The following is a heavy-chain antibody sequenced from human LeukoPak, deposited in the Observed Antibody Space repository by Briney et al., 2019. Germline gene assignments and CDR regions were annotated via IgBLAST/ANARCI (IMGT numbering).Heavy chain of an antibody. CDR1: GFTVSSNY. Sequence: GGSLRLSCAASGFTVSSNYMSWVRQAPGKGLEWVSVIYSGGSTYYADSVRGRFTISRDNSKNTLYLQMNNLRAEETAVYYCAKVDLWSGYYTGIEYWGQGTLVTVSS. CDR3: AKVDLWSGYYTGIEY. CDR2: IYSGGST. J-gene: IGHJ4*02. V-gene: IGHV3-53*05. D-gene: IGHD3-3*01.